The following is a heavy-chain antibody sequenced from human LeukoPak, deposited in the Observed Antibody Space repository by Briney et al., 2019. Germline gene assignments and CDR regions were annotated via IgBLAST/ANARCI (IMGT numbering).Heavy chain of an antibody. CDR1: GFTFSSYA. V-gene: IGHV3-30-3*01. Sequence: GRSLRLSCAASGFTFSSYAMHWVRQAPGKGLEWVAVISYDGSNKYYADSVKGRFTISRDNSKNTLYLQMNSLRAEDTAVYYCARDYSSSWPTFDYWGQGTLVTVSS. D-gene: IGHD6-13*01. J-gene: IGHJ4*02. CDR2: ISYDGSNK. CDR3: ARDYSSSWPTFDY.